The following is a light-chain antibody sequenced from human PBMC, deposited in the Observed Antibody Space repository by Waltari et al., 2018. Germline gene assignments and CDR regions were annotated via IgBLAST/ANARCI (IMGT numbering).Light chain of an antibody. CDR1: QSVSTY. CDR3: RQRSNWPLT. V-gene: IGKV3-11*01. J-gene: IGKJ4*01. CDR2: DAS. Sequence: EIVLTQSPATLSLSPGERATLPCRASQSVSTYLGWYQQNPGQAPRLLIYDASNRATGIPARFSGSGSGTDFTLTISSLEPEDFAVYYCRQRSNWPLTFGGGTKVEIK.